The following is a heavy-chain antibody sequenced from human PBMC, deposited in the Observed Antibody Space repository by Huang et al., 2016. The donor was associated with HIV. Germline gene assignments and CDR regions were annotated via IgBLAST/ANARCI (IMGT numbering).Heavy chain of an antibody. Sequence: EVQLVESGGGLVQPGGSLRLSCAASGFTFSSYSMNWVRQAPGKGLEWVSYMSSSSSTIFYAGSVKGRFTISRDNAKNSLFLRMNSLRDEDTAVYYCARYTADAFDIWGQGTMVTVSS. CDR3: ARYTADAFDI. J-gene: IGHJ3*02. CDR1: GFTFSSYS. CDR2: MSSSSSTI. D-gene: IGHD5-18*01. V-gene: IGHV3-48*02.